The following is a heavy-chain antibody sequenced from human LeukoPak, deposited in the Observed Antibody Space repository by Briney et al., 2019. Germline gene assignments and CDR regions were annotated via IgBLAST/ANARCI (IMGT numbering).Heavy chain of an antibody. J-gene: IGHJ4*02. Sequence: GGSLRLSCEASGFNFSDCYMSWIRQAPGKGLEWLSYISTSSNTIYYAESVKGRFTISRDNAKNSLYLQMNSLGAEDTAVYYCARGPSGYHNTGGQGTLVTVSS. V-gene: IGHV3-11*04. CDR2: ISTSSNTI. CDR1: GFNFSDCY. D-gene: IGHD5-12*01. CDR3: ARGPSGYHNT.